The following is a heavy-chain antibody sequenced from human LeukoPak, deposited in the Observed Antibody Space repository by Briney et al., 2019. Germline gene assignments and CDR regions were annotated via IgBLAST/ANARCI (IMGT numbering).Heavy chain of an antibody. CDR1: GFPFSSHG. D-gene: IGHD3-10*01. J-gene: IGHJ4*02. V-gene: IGHV3-7*01. Sequence: GGTLRLSCAASGFPFSSHGMSWVRQAPGKGLEWVANIKQDGSDKYYVDSVKGRFTISRDNAKNSLYLQMNSLRAEDTAVYYCARDEYGSGNYYDLGLAFDYWGQGSLVTVSS. CDR2: IKQDGSDK. CDR3: ARDEYGSGNYYDLGLAFDY.